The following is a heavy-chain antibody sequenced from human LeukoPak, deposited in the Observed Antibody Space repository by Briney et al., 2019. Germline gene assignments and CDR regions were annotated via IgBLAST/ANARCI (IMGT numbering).Heavy chain of an antibody. Sequence: SETLSLTCTVSGGSISSYYWSWIRQPPGKGLEWIGCIYYSGSTNYNPSLKSRVTISVDTSKNQFSLKLSSVTAADTAVYYCARRSDYSNYEWFDPWGQGTLVTVSS. V-gene: IGHV4-59*08. J-gene: IGHJ5*02. CDR3: ARRSDYSNYEWFDP. CDR1: GGSISSYY. CDR2: IYYSGST. D-gene: IGHD4-11*01.